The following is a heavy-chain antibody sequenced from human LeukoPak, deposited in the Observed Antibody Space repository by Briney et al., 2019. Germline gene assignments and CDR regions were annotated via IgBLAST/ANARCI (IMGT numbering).Heavy chain of an antibody. J-gene: IGHJ4*02. D-gene: IGHD6-19*01. Sequence: GGSLRLSCAASGFTFSNYAMSWVRQAPGKGLEWVSGISGSGGSTYYADSVKGRFTISRDSSKNTLYLQMNSLRAEDTAIYYCARDHGSGWYEPFDYWGQGIPVTVSS. CDR3: ARDHGSGWYEPFDY. V-gene: IGHV3-23*01. CDR2: ISGSGGST. CDR1: GFTFSNYA.